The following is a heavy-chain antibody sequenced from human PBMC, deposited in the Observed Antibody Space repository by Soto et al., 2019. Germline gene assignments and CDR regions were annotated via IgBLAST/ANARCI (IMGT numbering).Heavy chain of an antibody. V-gene: IGHV1-24*01. D-gene: IGHD3-10*01. J-gene: IGHJ6*02. Sequence: ASVKVSCKVSGYTLTELSMHWVRQAPGKGLEWMGGFDPEDGETVYAQKFQGRVTMTEDTSTDTAYMELSSLRSEDTAVYYCATGRPVTYYYGSGSSIYYGMDVWGQGTTVTVSS. CDR1: GYTLTELS. CDR2: FDPEDGET. CDR3: ATGRPVTYYYGSGSSIYYGMDV.